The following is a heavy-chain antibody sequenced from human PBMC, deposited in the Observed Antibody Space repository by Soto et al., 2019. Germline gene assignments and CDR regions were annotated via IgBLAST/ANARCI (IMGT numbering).Heavy chain of an antibody. CDR1: GYSFTSYW. J-gene: IGHJ4*02. CDR2: IDPSDSYT. D-gene: IGHD1-26*01. CDR3: ATTGIVGAKGGY. V-gene: IGHV5-10-1*01. Sequence: PGESLKISCKGSGYSFTSYWISWVRRMPGKGLEWMGRIDPSDSYTNYSPSFQGHVTISADKSISTAYLQWSSLKASDTAMYYCATTGIVGAKGGYWGQGTLVTVSS.